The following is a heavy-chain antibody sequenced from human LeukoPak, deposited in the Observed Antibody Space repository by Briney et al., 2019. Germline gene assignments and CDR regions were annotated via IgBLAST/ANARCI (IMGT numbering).Heavy chain of an antibody. J-gene: IGHJ4*02. CDR3: ARRVFGSSGYYGEN. CDR1: GCTFSSYA. Sequence: SLKVSCKASGCTFSSYAISWVRQAPGQGLEWMGGIIPIFGTANYAQKFQGRVTITADESTSTAYMELSSLRSEDTAVYYCARRVFGSSGYYGENWGQGTLVTVSS. CDR2: IIPIFGTA. V-gene: IGHV1-69*13. D-gene: IGHD3-22*01.